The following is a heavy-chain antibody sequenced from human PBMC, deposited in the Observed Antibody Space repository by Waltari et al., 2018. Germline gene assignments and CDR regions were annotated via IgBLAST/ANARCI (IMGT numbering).Heavy chain of an antibody. D-gene: IGHD3-22*01. J-gene: IGHJ4*02. V-gene: IGHV4-61*02. Sequence: QVQLQESGPGLVKPSQTLSLTCTVSGGSISSGSYYWSWIRQPAGKGLEWIGRIYTSGSTNYNPSLKSRVTISVDTSKNQFSLKLSSVTAADTAVYYCASYESDGFWDYWGQGTLVTVSS. CDR2: IYTSGST. CDR3: ASYESDGFWDY. CDR1: GGSISSGSYY.